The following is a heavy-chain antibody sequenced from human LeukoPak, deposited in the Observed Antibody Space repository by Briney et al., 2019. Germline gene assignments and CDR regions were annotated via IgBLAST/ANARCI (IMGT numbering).Heavy chain of an antibody. J-gene: IGHJ4*02. D-gene: IGHD3-9*01. V-gene: IGHV1-69*01. CDR1: GGTFSSYA. CDR3: ARGIDILTGYFDY. Sequence: SVKVSCKAPGGTFSSYAISWVRQAPGQGLEWMGGIIPIFGTANYAQKFQGRVTITADESTSTAYMELSSLRSEDTAVYYCARGIDILTGYFDYWGQGTLVTVSS. CDR2: IIPIFGTA.